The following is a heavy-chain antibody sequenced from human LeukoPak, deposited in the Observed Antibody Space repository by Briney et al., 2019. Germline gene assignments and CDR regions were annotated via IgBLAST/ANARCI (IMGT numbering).Heavy chain of an antibody. D-gene: IGHD1-26*01. J-gene: IGHJ4*02. CDR1: GFTVSSNY. CDR3: ARDGDSGSYFDY. CDR2: IYSGGST. V-gene: IGHV3-53*01. Sequence: PGGSLRLSCTASGFTVSSNYMSWIRQAPGKGLEWVSVIYSGGSTYCADSLKGRFTISTDNSKNTLYLQMNSLRAEDTAVYYCARDGDSGSYFDYWGQGTLVTVSS.